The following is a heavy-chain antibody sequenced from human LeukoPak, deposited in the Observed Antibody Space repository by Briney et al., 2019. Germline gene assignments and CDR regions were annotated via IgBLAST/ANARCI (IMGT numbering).Heavy chain of an antibody. D-gene: IGHD2-2*01. V-gene: IGHV4-61*02. CDR2: IYTSGST. J-gene: IGHJ6*03. CDR3: ARDLSCSSTSCYGYYYYYYMDV. CDR1: GGSISSGSYY. Sequence: SETLSLTCTVSGGSISSGSYYWSWIRQPAGKGLEWIVRIYTSGSTNYNPSLKSRVTISVDTSKNQFSLKLSSVTAADTAVYYCARDLSCSSTSCYGYYYYYYMDVWGKGTTVTVSS.